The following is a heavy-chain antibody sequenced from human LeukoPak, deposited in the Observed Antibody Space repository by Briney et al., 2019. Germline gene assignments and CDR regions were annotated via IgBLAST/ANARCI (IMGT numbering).Heavy chain of an antibody. D-gene: IGHD6-19*01. V-gene: IGHV5-51*01. CDR1: GYSFTSYW. J-gene: IGHJ2*01. CDR3: ARRKGQWLGLAYLDL. Sequence: GESLKISCKGSGYSFTSYWIGWVRQMPGKGLEWMGIIYPGDSDTRYSPSFQGQVTISADKSISTAYLQWSSLKASDTAMYYCARRKGQWLGLAYLDLWGRGTLVTVSS. CDR2: IYPGDSDT.